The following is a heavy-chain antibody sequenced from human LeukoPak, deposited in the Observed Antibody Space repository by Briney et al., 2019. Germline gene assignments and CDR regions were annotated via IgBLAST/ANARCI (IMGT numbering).Heavy chain of an antibody. Sequence: PSETLSLTCTVSGGSISSYYWSWIRQPPGKGLEWIGYIYYSGSTNYNPSLKSRVTISVDTSKNQFSLKLSSVTAADTAVYYCARRYYDSSGYHNVGAFDIWGQGTMVTVSS. V-gene: IGHV4-59*08. CDR3: ARRYYDSSGYHNVGAFDI. CDR1: GGSISSYY. J-gene: IGHJ3*02. D-gene: IGHD3-22*01. CDR2: IYYSGST.